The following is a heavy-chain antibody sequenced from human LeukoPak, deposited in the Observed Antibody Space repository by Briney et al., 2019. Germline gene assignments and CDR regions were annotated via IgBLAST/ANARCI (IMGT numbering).Heavy chain of an antibody. D-gene: IGHD6-13*01. CDR1: GGSISSYY. J-gene: IGHJ3*02. CDR3: ARVVGSSWYEREGDAFDI. V-gene: IGHV4-4*07. CDR2: IYTSGST. Sequence: SETLSLTCTVSGGSISSYYWSWIRQPAGKGLEWIGRIYTSGSTNYNPSLKSRVTMSVDTSKNQFSLKLSSVTAADTAVYYCARVVGSSWYEREGDAFDIWGQGTMVTVSS.